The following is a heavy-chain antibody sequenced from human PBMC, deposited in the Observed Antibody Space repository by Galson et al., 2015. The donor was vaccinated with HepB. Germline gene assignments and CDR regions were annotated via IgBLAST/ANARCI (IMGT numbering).Heavy chain of an antibody. CDR2: IYPGDSDT. CDR1: GYSFTSYW. CDR3: ARSSLAHSSSWPYYFDY. J-gene: IGHJ4*02. Sequence: QSGAEVKKPGESLRISCKGSGYSFTSYWIGWVRQMPGKGLEWMGIIYPGDSDTRYSPSFQGQVTISADKSISTAYLQWSSLKASDTAMYYCARSSLAHSSSWPYYFDYWGQGTLVTVSS. V-gene: IGHV5-51*01. D-gene: IGHD6-13*01.